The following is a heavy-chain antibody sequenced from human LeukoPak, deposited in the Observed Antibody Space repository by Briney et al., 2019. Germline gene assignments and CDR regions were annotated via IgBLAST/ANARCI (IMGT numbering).Heavy chain of an antibody. CDR2: IYYNGST. CDR3: ARELTMVRGVTN. J-gene: IGHJ4*02. CDR1: GASVSSSSYY. D-gene: IGHD3-10*01. V-gene: IGHV4-61*03. Sequence: SETLSLTCTVSGASVSSSSYYWSWIRQPPGKGLEWIRYIYYNGSTNYNPSLKSRVTISADTSKRNFSLKVKSVTAADTAVYYCARELTMVRGVTNWGQGTLVTVSS.